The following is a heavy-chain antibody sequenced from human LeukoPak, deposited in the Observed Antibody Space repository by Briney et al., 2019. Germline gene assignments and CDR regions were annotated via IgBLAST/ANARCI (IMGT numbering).Heavy chain of an antibody. J-gene: IGHJ4*02. D-gene: IGHD4-23*01. CDR2: ISGSGVST. V-gene: IGHV3-23*01. Sequence: GGSLRLSCAASGFTFSNYAMNWVRQAPGKGLEWVSGISGSGVSTYYADSVKGRFTISRDNAKNSLYLQMNSLRAEDTAVYYCARDGSTVVQTPFDYWGQGSLVTVSS. CDR3: ARDGSTVVQTPFDY. CDR1: GFTFSNYA.